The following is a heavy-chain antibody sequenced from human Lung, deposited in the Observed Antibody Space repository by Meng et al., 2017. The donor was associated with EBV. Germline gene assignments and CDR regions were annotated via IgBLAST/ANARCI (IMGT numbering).Heavy chain of an antibody. CDR2: ISPNSGDT. CDR1: GYTITDYY. CDR3: ARASRVLGGFDY. J-gene: IGHJ4*02. V-gene: IGHV1-2*06. D-gene: IGHD3-16*01. Sequence: LVQSGAEVKKPGASVKVSCKASGYTITDYYLHWARQAPGQGLEWMGRISPNSGDTNYAQNFQGRVTMTRDTSTSTVHMEVSSLRSADTAVYYCARASRVLGGFDYWGQGTLVTVSS.